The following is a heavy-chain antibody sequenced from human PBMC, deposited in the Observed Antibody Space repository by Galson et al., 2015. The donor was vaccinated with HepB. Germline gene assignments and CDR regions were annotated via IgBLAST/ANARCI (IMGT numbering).Heavy chain of an antibody. CDR3: ARDHSSYYDSSGHRAYFDL. D-gene: IGHD3-22*01. CDR1: GFTFSSYA. V-gene: IGHV3-30*04. Sequence: SLRLSCAASGFTFSSYAMHWVRQAPGKGLEWVAVISYDGSNKYYADSVKGRFTISRDNSKNTLYLQMNSLRAEDTAVYYCARDHSSYYDSSGHRAYFDLWGRGTLVTVSS. CDR2: ISYDGSNK. J-gene: IGHJ2*01.